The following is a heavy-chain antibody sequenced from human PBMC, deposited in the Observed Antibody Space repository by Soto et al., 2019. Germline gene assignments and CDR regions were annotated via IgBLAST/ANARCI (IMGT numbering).Heavy chain of an antibody. V-gene: IGHV4-31*03. CDR3: ARDLDGVVTRRGAFAV. CDR1: GTSIRHDNFY. CDR2: ISYGGIT. D-gene: IGHD3-22*01. Sequence: QVRLQESVQGLVRPSQTLSLICTVSGTSIRHDNFYWSFLRQRPGTGLEWLGYISYGGITFYNPSLESRLFMSVEPSNNKFSLNLKSVTAADTAMYYCARDLDGVVTRRGAFAVWGPGTLVTVSS. J-gene: IGHJ3*01.